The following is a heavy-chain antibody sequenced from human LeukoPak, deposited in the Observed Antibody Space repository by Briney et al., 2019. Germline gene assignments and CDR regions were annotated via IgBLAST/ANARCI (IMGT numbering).Heavy chain of an antibody. CDR3: ARGGYDFWSA. CDR1: GGSISSYY. CDR2: IYYSGST. J-gene: IGHJ4*02. V-gene: IGHV4-59*01. D-gene: IGHD3-3*01. Sequence: SETLSLTCTVSGGSISSYYWSWIRQPPGKGLEWIGYIYYSGSTNYNLSLKSRVTISVDTSKNQFSLKLSSVTAADTAVYYCARGGYDFWSAWGQGTLVTVSS.